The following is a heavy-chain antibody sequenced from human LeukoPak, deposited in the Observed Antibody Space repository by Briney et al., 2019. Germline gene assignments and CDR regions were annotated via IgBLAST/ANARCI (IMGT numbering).Heavy chain of an antibody. CDR2: IYHSGST. J-gene: IGHJ4*02. CDR1: GGSISSGGFS. Sequence: SETLSLTCAVSGGSISSGGFSWSWIRQPPGKGLEWIGYIYHSGSTYYNPSLKSRVTTSVDRSKNQFSLKLSSVTAADTAVYYCASSLSSSWYKGFDYWGQGTLVTVSS. CDR3: ASSLSSSWYKGFDY. D-gene: IGHD6-13*01. V-gene: IGHV4-30-2*01.